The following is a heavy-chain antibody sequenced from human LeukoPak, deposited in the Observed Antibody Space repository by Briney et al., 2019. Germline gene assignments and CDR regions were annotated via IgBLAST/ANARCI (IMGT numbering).Heavy chain of an antibody. D-gene: IGHD5-24*01. V-gene: IGHV5-51*01. J-gene: IGHJ6*02. CDR1: GYSFPSYW. CDR3: AKGGYKPYYYYGMDV. Sequence: GESLKISCKGSGYSFPSYWIGWVRQMPGKGPEWMGIIYPGDSDTRYSPSFQGQVTISADKSISTAYLQWSSLKASDTAMYYCAKGGYKPYYYYGMDVWGQGTTVTVSS. CDR2: IYPGDSDT.